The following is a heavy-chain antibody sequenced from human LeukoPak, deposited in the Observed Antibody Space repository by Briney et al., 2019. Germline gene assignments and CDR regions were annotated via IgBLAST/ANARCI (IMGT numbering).Heavy chain of an antibody. V-gene: IGHV1-2*02. D-gene: IGHD2-2*01. CDR3: ARDGSKLEDIVVVPADGDAFDI. J-gene: IGHJ3*02. Sequence: GASVKVSCKASGYTFTGYYMHWVRQAPGQGLEWMGWINPNSGGTNYAQKFQGRVTMTRDTSISTAYMELSRLRSDDTAVYYCARDGSKLEDIVVVPADGDAFDIWGQGTMVTVSS. CDR2: INPNSGGT. CDR1: GYTFTGYY.